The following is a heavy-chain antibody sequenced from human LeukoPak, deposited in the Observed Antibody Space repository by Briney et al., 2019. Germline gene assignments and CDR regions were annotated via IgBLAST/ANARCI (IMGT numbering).Heavy chain of an antibody. CDR2: IARSSSPI. V-gene: IGHV3-48*01. CDR3: ARDRGGSGWPIFDS. J-gene: IGHJ4*02. Sequence: GGSLRLSCAASGLTFSNYNMNWVRQAPGKGLEWISYIARSSSPIYDADSVKGRFTISRNNAKNSLYLQMNSLRAEDTAVYYCARDRGGSGWPIFDSWGQGTLVTVSS. CDR1: GLTFSNYN. D-gene: IGHD6-19*01.